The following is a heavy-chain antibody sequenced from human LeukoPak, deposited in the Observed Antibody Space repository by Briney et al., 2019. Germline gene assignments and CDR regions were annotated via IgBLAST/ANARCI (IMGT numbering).Heavy chain of an antibody. CDR2: IRYDGSNQ. CDR3: ARDLGGGYYGSGSYYAVWFDP. V-gene: IGHV3-30*02. Sequence: GGSLRLSCAASGFTFSSYGMHWVRQAPGKGLEWVAFIRYDGSNQYSADSVKGRFTISRDNSKNTLYLQMNSLRSEDTAVYYCARDLGGGYYGSGSYYAVWFDPWGQGTLVTVSS. CDR1: GFTFSSYG. D-gene: IGHD3-10*01. J-gene: IGHJ5*02.